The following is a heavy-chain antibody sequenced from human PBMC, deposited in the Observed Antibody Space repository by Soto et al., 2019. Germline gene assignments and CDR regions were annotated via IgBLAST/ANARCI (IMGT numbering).Heavy chain of an antibody. J-gene: IGHJ3*02. CDR3: ARGRIVVPHGAFDI. Sequence: SETLSLTCTVSGGSISSYYWSWIRQPPGKGLEWIGYIYYSGSTNYNPSLKSRVTISVDTSKNQFSLKLSSVTAADTAVYYCARGRIVVPHGAFDIWGQGTMVTVSS. V-gene: IGHV4-59*01. CDR2: IYYSGST. CDR1: GGSISSYY. D-gene: IGHD3-22*01.